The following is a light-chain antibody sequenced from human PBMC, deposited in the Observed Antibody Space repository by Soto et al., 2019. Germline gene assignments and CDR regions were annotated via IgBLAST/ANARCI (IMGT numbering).Light chain of an antibody. J-gene: IGKJ5*01. CDR3: QQHGDSPIT. V-gene: IGKV3-20*01. Sequence: EIVMTQSPATLSVSPGERATLSCRASQSVSSSLAWYQQKPGQAPRLLIYGASTGATGIPDRFSGSGSGTDFSLTISRLEPEDFAVYYCQQHGDSPITFGQGTRLEI. CDR2: GAS. CDR1: QSVSSS.